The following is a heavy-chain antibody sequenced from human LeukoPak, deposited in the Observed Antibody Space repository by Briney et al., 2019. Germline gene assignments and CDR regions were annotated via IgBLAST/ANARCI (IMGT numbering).Heavy chain of an antibody. D-gene: IGHD2-15*01. V-gene: IGHV3-30-3*01. Sequence: GGSLRLSCAASGFIFTDYWMYWVRQAPGKGLEWVAVISYDGSNKYYADSVKGRFTISRDNSKNTLYLQMNSLRAEDTAVYYCAREPLGYCSGGSCPLTDYWGQGTLVTVSS. CDR1: GFIFTDYW. CDR2: ISYDGSNK. CDR3: AREPLGYCSGGSCPLTDY. J-gene: IGHJ4*02.